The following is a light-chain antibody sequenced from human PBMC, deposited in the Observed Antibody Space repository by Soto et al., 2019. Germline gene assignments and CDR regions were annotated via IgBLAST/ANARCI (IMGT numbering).Light chain of an antibody. Sequence: QSVLTQPPSASGTPGQRVTISCSGSSSNIGSDFVYWYQQLPGTAPKLLIYHNYQRPSGVPDRFSGSKSGTSGSLAISDRRSEDEADDYCSAWDDSLSAYVFGAGTKLTVL. J-gene: IGLJ1*01. CDR1: SSNIGSDF. CDR2: HNY. V-gene: IGLV1-47*01. CDR3: SAWDDSLSAYV.